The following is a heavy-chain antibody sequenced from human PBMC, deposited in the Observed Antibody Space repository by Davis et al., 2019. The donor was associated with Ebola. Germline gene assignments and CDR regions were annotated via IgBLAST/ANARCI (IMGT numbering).Heavy chain of an antibody. J-gene: IGHJ4*02. D-gene: IGHD5-18*01. V-gene: IGHV3-23*01. CDR2: LSGSGGNT. CDR3: AKLRGYSYGYEAIDS. CDR1: GFSFRNYA. Sequence: GESLKISCGASGFSFRNYAMAWVRQAPGKGLQWVSALSGSGGNTYYPDSVKGRSTISRENSRNTLYLQMNNLRAEDTTVYYCAKLRGYSYGYEAIDSWGQGTLVTVSS.